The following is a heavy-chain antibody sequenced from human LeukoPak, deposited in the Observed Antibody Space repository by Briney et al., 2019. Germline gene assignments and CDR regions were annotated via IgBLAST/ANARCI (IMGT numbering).Heavy chain of an antibody. D-gene: IGHD6-6*01. J-gene: IGHJ4*02. Sequence: GRSLRLSCAASGFTFTSYAMHWVRQAPGKGLEWVAVISYDGSNKYYADSVKGRFTISRDNSKSTLSLLMNSLRAEDTAVYYCARDGQLVVDYWGQGTLVTVSS. CDR3: ARDGQLVVDY. V-gene: IGHV3-30-3*01. CDR1: GFTFTSYA. CDR2: ISYDGSNK.